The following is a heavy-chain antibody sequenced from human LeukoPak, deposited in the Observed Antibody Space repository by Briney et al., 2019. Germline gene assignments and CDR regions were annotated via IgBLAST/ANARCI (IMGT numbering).Heavy chain of an antibody. D-gene: IGHD6-19*01. CDR1: GGSISTYY. V-gene: IGHV4-59*08. Sequence: SETLSLTCTVSGGSISTYYWSWIRQPPGRGLEYIGFIHYSGSTNYNSSLKSRVTISVDTSKNQFSLKLSSVTAADTAVYYCARRLAVTGKYYFDYWGQGTLVTVSS. J-gene: IGHJ4*02. CDR2: IHYSGST. CDR3: ARRLAVTGKYYFDY.